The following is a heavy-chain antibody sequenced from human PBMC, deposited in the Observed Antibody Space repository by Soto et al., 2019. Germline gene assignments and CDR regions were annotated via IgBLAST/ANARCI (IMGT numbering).Heavy chain of an antibody. Sequence: ASVKVSCKASGYDFTAYDINWVRQASGQGLEWMGWMNPINGATGFAQRFQGRVSMTRNTATDTAYLDLTGLRSDDTAVYYCGRGPSPRAPAGGTPYYFAMDVWGQGTTVTVSS. V-gene: IGHV1-8*02. CDR2: MNPINGAT. D-gene: IGHD6-13*01. J-gene: IGHJ6*02. CDR3: GRGPSPRAPAGGTPYYFAMDV. CDR1: GYDFTAYD.